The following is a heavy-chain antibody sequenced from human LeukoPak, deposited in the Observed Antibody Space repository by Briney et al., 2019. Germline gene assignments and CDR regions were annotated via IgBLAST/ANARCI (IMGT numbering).Heavy chain of an antibody. Sequence: ASVKVSCKASGYTFTGYYMHWVRQAPGQGLEWMGWINPNSGGTNYAQKLQGRVTMTRDTSISTAYMELSRLRSDDTAVYYCARENYGGNSDFDYWGQGTLVTVSS. V-gene: IGHV1-2*02. J-gene: IGHJ4*02. CDR3: ARENYGGNSDFDY. CDR1: GYTFTGYY. D-gene: IGHD4-23*01. CDR2: INPNSGGT.